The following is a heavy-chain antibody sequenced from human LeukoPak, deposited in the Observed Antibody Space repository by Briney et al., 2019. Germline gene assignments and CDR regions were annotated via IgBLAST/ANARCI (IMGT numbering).Heavy chain of an antibody. CDR1: GFTHSSYA. J-gene: IGHJ4*02. V-gene: IGHV3-23*01. CDR3: AKGMRGGPQAYYYDSSGYLVLTY. CDR2: ISGSGGST. Sequence: GGSLRLSCAASGFTHSSYAMSWVRQAPGKGLEWVSAISGSGGSTYYADSVKGRFTISRDNSKNTLYLQMNSLRAEDTAVYYCAKGMRGGPQAYYYDSSGYLVLTYWGQGTLVTVSS. D-gene: IGHD3-22*01.